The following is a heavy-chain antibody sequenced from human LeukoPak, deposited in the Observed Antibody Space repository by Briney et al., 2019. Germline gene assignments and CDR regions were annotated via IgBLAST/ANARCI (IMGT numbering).Heavy chain of an antibody. CDR2: ISSSSSTI. CDR3: ARAQTVTTLVLDYFDY. CDR1: GGSISSYY. Sequence: ETLSLTCTVSGGSISSYYWSWVRQAPGKGLEWVSYISSSSSTIYYADSVKGRFTISRDNAKNSLYLQMNSLRAEDTAVYYCARAQTVTTLVLDYFDYWGQGTLVTVSS. J-gene: IGHJ4*02. V-gene: IGHV3-48*01. D-gene: IGHD4-17*01.